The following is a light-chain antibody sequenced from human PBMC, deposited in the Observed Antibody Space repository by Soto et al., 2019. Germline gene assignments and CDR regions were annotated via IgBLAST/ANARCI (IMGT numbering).Light chain of an antibody. J-gene: IGKJ4*01. Sequence: EIVLTQSQATLPFPPGEKATPSGRASQGVSSYSAWSQKKPGQAPRLLIYDPPNRATGIPARFSGSGSGTDFTLTISSLEPEDFAVYYCQQRSNWPLTFGGGTKVEIK. CDR2: DPP. CDR1: QGVSSY. CDR3: QQRSNWPLT. V-gene: IGKV3-11*01.